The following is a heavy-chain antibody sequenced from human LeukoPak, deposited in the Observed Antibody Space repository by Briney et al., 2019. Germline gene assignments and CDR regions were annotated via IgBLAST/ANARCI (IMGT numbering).Heavy chain of an antibody. Sequence: SETLSLTCTVSGGSISSYYWSWIRQPPGKGLEWIGYIYYSGSTNYNPPLKSRVTISVDTSKNQFSLKLSSVAAADTAVYYCARDLGYCSSTSCYPYNWFDPWGQGTLVTVSS. CDR1: GGSISSYY. CDR3: ARDLGYCSSTSCYPYNWFDP. CDR2: IYYSGST. J-gene: IGHJ5*02. D-gene: IGHD2-2*01. V-gene: IGHV4-59*01.